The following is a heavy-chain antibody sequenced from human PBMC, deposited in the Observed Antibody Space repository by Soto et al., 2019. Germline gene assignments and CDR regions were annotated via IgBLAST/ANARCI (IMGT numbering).Heavy chain of an antibody. D-gene: IGHD3-22*01. J-gene: IGHJ5*02. CDR2: IYYSGST. CDR3: ARRSYYYDSSGYYP. V-gene: IGHV4-31*03. CDR1: GSSISSGGYY. Sequence: SETLSLTCTVSGSSISSGGYYWSWIRQHPGKGLEWIGYIYYSGSTYYNPSLKSRVTISVDTSKNQFSLKLSSVTAADTAVYYCARRSYYYDSSGYYPWGQGTLVTVSS.